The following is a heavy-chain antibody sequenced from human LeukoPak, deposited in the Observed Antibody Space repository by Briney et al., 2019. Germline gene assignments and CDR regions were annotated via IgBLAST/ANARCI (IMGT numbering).Heavy chain of an antibody. D-gene: IGHD3-3*01. V-gene: IGHV1-18*01. CDR2: ISTSKGNT. CDR3: ARGFGEVIRSDYYYYGMDV. J-gene: IGHJ6*02. CDR1: GYTFISYG. Sequence: ASVKVSCKASGYTFISYGISWVRQAPGQGLEWMGWISTSKGNTNYAQKLQGRVTMTTDTSTSTAYMELRSLGSDDTAVYYCARGFGEVIRSDYYYYGMDVWGQGTTVSVTS.